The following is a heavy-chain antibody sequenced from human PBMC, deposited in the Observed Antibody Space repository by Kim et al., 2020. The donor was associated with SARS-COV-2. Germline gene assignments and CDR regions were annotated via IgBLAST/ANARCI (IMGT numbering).Heavy chain of an antibody. CDR2: IYYSGST. CDR1: GGSVSSGSYY. V-gene: IGHV4-61*01. D-gene: IGHD6-13*01. Sequence: SETLSLTCTVSGGSVSSGSYYWSWIRQPPGKGLEWIGYIYYSGSTNYNPSLKSRVTISVDTSKNQFSLKLSSVTAADTAVYYCARERSIAADRYGMDVWGQGTTVTVSS. J-gene: IGHJ6*02. CDR3: ARERSIAADRYGMDV.